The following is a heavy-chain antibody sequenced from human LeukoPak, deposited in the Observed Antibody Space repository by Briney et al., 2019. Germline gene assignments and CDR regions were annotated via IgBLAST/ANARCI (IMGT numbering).Heavy chain of an antibody. CDR1: GFTFSSYA. J-gene: IGHJ4*02. D-gene: IGHD3-22*01. V-gene: IGHV3-7*01. Sequence: GGSLRLSCAASGFTFSSYAMSWVRQAPGKGLEWVANIKQDGSEKYYVDSVKGRFTISRDNAKNSLYLQMNSLGAEDTAVYYCARDLVYYDSSGSFDYWGQGTLVTVSS. CDR2: IKQDGSEK. CDR3: ARDLVYYDSSGSFDY.